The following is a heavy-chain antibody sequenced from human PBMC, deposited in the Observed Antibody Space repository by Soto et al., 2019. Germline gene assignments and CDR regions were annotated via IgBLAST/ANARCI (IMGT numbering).Heavy chain of an antibody. CDR1: GYTLTELS. CDR2: FDPEDGET. V-gene: IGHV1-24*01. CDR3: ATDGSLRGSGIFDY. D-gene: IGHD2-15*01. J-gene: IGHJ4*02. Sequence: ASVKVSCKFSGYTLTELSMHWVRQAPGKGLEWVGGFDPEDGETIYAQKFQGRVTMTEDTSTDTAYMELSSLRSEDTAVYYCATDGSLRGSGIFDYWGQGTLVTVSS.